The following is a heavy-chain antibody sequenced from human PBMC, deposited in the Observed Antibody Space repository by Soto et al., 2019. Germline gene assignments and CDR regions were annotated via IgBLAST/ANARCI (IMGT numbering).Heavy chain of an antibody. CDR3: ARWGEWELDN. CDR2: ISGYNGNT. J-gene: IGHJ4*02. Sequence: QVQLVQSGAEVKKPGASVKVSCKASGYSFTSYGITWVRQAPGQGLERMGWISGYNGNTNHAQKFQGRVTMTIDTSTSTAYMELRSLRSDDTAVYYCARWGEWELDNWGQGTLVTVSS. V-gene: IGHV1-18*01. CDR1: GYSFTSYG. D-gene: IGHD1-26*01.